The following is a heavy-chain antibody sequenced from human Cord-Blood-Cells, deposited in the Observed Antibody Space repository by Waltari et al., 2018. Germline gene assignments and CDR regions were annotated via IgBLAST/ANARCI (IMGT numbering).Heavy chain of an antibody. J-gene: IGHJ1*01. V-gene: IGHV1-24*01. CDR1: GYTLTELS. D-gene: IGHD6-13*01. Sequence: QVQLVQSGAEVKKPGASVKVSCKVSGYTLTELSINWVRQAPGKGLEWMGGFDPEDGETIYAQKFQGRVTMTEDTSTDTAYMELSSLRSEDTAVYYCATATYSSSWYGYFQHWGKGTLVTVSS. CDR2: FDPEDGET. CDR3: ATATYSSSWYGYFQH.